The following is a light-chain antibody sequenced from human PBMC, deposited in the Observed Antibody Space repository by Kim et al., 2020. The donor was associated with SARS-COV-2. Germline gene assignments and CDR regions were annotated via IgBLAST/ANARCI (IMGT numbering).Light chain of an antibody. Sequence: EPASISCRSSQGLLHSNGYNYLDWYLQKPGQSPQLLIYLGSNRASGVPDRFSGSGSGTDFTLKISRVEAEDVGVYYCMQALQTRYSFGQGTKLEI. J-gene: IGKJ2*03. CDR1: QGLLHSNGYNY. V-gene: IGKV2-28*01. CDR3: MQALQTRYS. CDR2: LGS.